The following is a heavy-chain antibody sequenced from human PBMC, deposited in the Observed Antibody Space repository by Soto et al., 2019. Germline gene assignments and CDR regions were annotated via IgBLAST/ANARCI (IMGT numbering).Heavy chain of an antibody. V-gene: IGHV3-23*01. CDR1: GFTFSNYG. Sequence: GGSLRLSCAVSGFTFSNYGMNWVRQAPGKGLEWVSTIGDTGASTYYADSVKDRFTISRDNSRNTPYLQMNSLRAEDTAVYYCAKGYSGSNYAIFDYWGQGALVTVSS. CDR3: AKGYSGSNYAIFDY. D-gene: IGHD1-26*01. J-gene: IGHJ4*02. CDR2: IGDTGAST.